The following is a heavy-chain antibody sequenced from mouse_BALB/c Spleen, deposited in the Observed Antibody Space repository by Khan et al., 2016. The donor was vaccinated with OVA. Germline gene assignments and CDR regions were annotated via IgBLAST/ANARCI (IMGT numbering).Heavy chain of an antibody. CDR2: IYPGSGST. D-gene: IGHD1-1*01. J-gene: IGHJ3*01. CDR3: ARSYDGAWFAY. Sequence: VQLQESGPELVKPGTSVKMSCKASGYTFTDYVISWVKQRTGQGLEWIGEIYPGSGSTYYNAKFKGKATLTADKSSNTAYMQLSSLTSEDSAVYFCARSYDGAWFAYWGQGTLVTVSA. V-gene: IGHV1-77*01. CDR1: GYTFTDYV.